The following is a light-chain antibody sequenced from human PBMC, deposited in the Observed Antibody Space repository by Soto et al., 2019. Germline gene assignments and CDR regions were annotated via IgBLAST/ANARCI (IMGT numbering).Light chain of an antibody. CDR3: AAWDDSLSGFYA. V-gene: IGLV1-44*01. CDR2: RTN. Sequence: QSVLTQPPSASGTPGQRVTISCSGSISNIGSNTVNWYQQFPGTAPKLLIYRTNERPSGVSDRFSGSKSGTSSSLAISGLRSEDEAEYYCAAWDDSLSGFYAFGTGTKVTVL. J-gene: IGLJ1*01. CDR1: ISNIGSNT.